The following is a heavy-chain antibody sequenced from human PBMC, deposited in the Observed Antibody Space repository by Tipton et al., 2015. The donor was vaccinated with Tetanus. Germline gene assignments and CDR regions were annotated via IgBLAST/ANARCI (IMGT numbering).Heavy chain of an antibody. D-gene: IGHD1-1*01. Sequence: SLRLSCAASGFTFDDYGMHWVRQVPGKGLEWVSGITWNSGVTAYADSVKGRLIISRDNARNSLYLQFNSLRVEDTAVYYCAKDVNWNLRYFQQWGQGTVVTGSS. CDR2: ITWNSGVT. V-gene: IGHV3-9*01. CDR1: GFTFDDYG. J-gene: IGHJ1*01. CDR3: AKDVNWNLRYFQQ.